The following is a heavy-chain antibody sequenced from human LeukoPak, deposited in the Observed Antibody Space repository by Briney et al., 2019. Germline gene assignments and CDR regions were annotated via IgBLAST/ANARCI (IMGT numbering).Heavy chain of an antibody. CDR2: VSYDGSNK. D-gene: IGHD4-23*01. V-gene: IGHV3-30-3*01. CDR1: GFTFNNYVIS. J-gene: IGHJ5*02. CDR3: VRQEPYGGKMFDP. Sequence: PGGSLRLSCAASGFTFNNYVISMHWVRRAPGKGLEWVAVVSYDGSNKYYADSVKGRFTISRDNSKNTLYLQMNSLRVEDTAVYYCVRQEPYGGKMFDPWGQGTLVTVSS.